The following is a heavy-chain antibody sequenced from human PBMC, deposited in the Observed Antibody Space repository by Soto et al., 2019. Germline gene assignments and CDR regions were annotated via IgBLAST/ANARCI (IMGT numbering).Heavy chain of an antibody. D-gene: IGHD1-1*01. J-gene: IGHJ6*02. Sequence: QVQLQESGPGXVKPSETLSLTCTVSGGSITSYYWNWIRQPPGKGLEWIGYIYYSERANYNPSLKSRVTTSVDRSKNQFSLRLSSVTAADTAVYYCARDQAWRLDYYYGMDVWGQGTTVNVSS. CDR2: IYYSERA. CDR3: ARDQAWRLDYYYGMDV. CDR1: GGSITSYY. V-gene: IGHV4-59*01.